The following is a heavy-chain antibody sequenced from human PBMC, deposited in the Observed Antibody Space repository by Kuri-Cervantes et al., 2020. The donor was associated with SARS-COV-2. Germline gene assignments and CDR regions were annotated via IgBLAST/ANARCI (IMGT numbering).Heavy chain of an antibody. CDR1: GFTFSGHW. Sequence: GESLKISCAASGFTFSGHWIHWVRQAPGKGLEWVSSISSSSSYIYYADPVKGRFTISRDNAKNSLYLQMNSLRAEDTAVYYCARAEVEMATITLYYYYGMDVWGQGTTVTVSS. CDR2: ISSSSSYI. J-gene: IGHJ6*02. V-gene: IGHV3-21*01. D-gene: IGHD5-24*01. CDR3: ARAEVEMATITLYYYYGMDV.